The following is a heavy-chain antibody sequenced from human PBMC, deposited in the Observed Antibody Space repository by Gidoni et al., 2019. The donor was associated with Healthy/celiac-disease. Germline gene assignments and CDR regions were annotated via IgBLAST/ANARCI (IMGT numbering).Heavy chain of an antibody. V-gene: IGHV4-59*01. CDR1: GGSISSYS. Sequence: QVQLQESRPGLVKPSETLSLTCTAAGGSISSYSWSWIRQPPGKGLEWIGYIYYSGSTNYNPSLKSRVTISVDTSKNQFSLKLSSMTAADTAVYYCASSKIVGATTGFDYWGQGTLVTVSS. D-gene: IGHD1-26*01. J-gene: IGHJ4*02. CDR2: IYYSGST. CDR3: ASSKIVGATTGFDY.